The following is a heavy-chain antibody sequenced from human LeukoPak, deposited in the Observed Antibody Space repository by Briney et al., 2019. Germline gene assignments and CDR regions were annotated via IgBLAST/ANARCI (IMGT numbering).Heavy chain of an antibody. J-gene: IGHJ4*02. Sequence: GGSLRLSCAASGFTFSRYSMHWVRQAPGKGLVWVSHVNSDGSGTDYADSVKGRFTISRDNSKNTLYLQMNSLRAEDTAVYYCANTGNSRGAYWGQGTLVTVSS. D-gene: IGHD1/OR15-1a*01. CDR3: ANTGNSRGAY. V-gene: IGHV3-74*01. CDR2: VNSDGSGT. CDR1: GFTFSRYS.